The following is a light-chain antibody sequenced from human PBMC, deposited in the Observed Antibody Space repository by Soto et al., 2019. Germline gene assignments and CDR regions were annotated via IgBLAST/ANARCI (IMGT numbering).Light chain of an antibody. CDR2: DVS. Sequence: QSVLTQPASVSGSPGQSITISCTGTSSDVGGYNYVSWYQQHPGKAPKLMIYDVSNRPSGVSNRFSGSKSGNTASLTISGLQAEDEADYYCSSYTSSSTSYFFGGGTQLTVL. V-gene: IGLV2-14*01. CDR1: SSDVGGYNY. J-gene: IGLJ2*01. CDR3: SSYTSSSTSYF.